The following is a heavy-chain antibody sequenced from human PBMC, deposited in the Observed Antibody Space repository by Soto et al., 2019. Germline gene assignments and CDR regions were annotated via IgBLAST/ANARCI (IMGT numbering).Heavy chain of an antibody. CDR3: ARSRSWRDAFDI. CDR2: ISYDGINK. Sequence: PGGSLRLSCAASGFTFSSYAMHWVRQAPGKGLEWVAVISYDGINKYYADSVKGRFTISRDKSKNTLYLQMNSLRAKDTAVYYCARSRSWRDAFDIWGQVTMVTVAS. D-gene: IGHD6-13*01. J-gene: IGHJ3*02. V-gene: IGHV3-30-3*01. CDR1: GFTFSSYA.